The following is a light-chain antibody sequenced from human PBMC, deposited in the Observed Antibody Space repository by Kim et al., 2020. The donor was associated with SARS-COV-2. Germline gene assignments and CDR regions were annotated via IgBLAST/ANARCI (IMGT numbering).Light chain of an antibody. Sequence: EIVLTQSPGTLSLSPGVRATLSCRASQSVSDSNLAWYQHKPGRAPRLLIYGASTRATGIPDRFSGSGSGTDFTLTISSLEPEDFAVYYCQQHSNWPLTFGGGTKVDIK. CDR2: GAS. CDR3: QQHSNWPLT. J-gene: IGKJ4*01. CDR1: QSVSDSN. V-gene: IGKV3D-20*02.